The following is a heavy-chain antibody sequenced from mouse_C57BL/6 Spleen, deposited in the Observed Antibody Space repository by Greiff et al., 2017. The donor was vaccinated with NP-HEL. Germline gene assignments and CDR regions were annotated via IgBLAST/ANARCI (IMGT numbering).Heavy chain of an antibody. CDR2: IDPENGDT. V-gene: IGHV14-4*01. CDR1: GFNIKDDY. J-gene: IGHJ4*01. CDR3: TTPSTTVVPYYYAMDY. D-gene: IGHD1-1*01. Sequence: VQLQQSGAELVRPGASVKLSCTASGFNIKDDYMHWVKQRPEQGLEWIGWIDPENGDTEYASKFQGKATITADTSSNTAYLQLSSLTSEDTAVYYCTTPSTTVVPYYYAMDYWGQGTSVTVSS.